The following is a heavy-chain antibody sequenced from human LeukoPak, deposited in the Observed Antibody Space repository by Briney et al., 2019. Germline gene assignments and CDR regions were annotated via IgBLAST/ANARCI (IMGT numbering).Heavy chain of an antibody. V-gene: IGHV3-9*03. J-gene: IGHJ4*02. CDR3: AKVGSWNWNDAYFDY. Sequence: PGRSLRLSCAASGFTFDDYAMHWVRQAPGKGPEWVSGISWNSGSIGYADSVKGRFTISRDNAKNSLYLQMNSLRAEDMALYYCAKVGSWNWNDAYFDYWGQGTLVTVSS. CDR2: ISWNSGSI. D-gene: IGHD1-1*01. CDR1: GFTFDDYA.